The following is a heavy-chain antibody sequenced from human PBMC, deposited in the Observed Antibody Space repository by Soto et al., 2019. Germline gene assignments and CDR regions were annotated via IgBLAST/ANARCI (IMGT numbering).Heavy chain of an antibody. J-gene: IGHJ4*02. CDR1: GGTFSSYA. CDR3: ARDEGSLRFLNAFAY. D-gene: IGHD3-3*01. V-gene: IGHV1-69*01. Sequence: QVQLVQSGAEVKKPGYSVKVSCKASGGTFSSYAISWVRQAPGQGLEWMGGIIPIFGTANYAQKCQGRVTITEDESTSTAYMELSSLRSEDTAVYYCARDEGSLRFLNAFAYWGQGTLVTVS. CDR2: IIPIFGTA.